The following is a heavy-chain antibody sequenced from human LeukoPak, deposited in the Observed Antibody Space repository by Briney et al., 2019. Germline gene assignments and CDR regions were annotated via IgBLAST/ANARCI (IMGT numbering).Heavy chain of an antibody. D-gene: IGHD3-22*01. V-gene: IGHV3-74*01. J-gene: IGHJ4*02. Sequence: GGSLRLSCAASGFTVSSHWMHWVRQAPGKGLVWVSRMNSDGSSTFYADSLKGRFTISRDNAKNTLYLQMNSLRAEDTAVYYCVRIRYDSSGRYFDNWGQGTLVTVSS. CDR3: VRIRYDSSGRYFDN. CDR2: MNSDGSST. CDR1: GFTVSSHW.